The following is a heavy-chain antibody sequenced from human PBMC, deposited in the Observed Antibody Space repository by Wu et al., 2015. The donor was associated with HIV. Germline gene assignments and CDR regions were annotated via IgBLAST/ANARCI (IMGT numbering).Heavy chain of an antibody. CDR3: ARAASFFMISIGYYRNWYFDV. CDR2: MNPNSGNT. D-gene: IGHD3-22*01. V-gene: IGHV1-8*01. Sequence: QVQLVQSETEMKKPGASLKVSCKASGYTFSAYDINWVRQAPGQGLEWVGWMNPNSGNTGYPQKFQGRVTMTRDTSISTAYMELSSLKSEDTAVYYCARAASFFMISIGYYRNWYFDVWGLAPWSLSP. J-gene: IGHJ2*01. CDR1: GYTFSAYD.